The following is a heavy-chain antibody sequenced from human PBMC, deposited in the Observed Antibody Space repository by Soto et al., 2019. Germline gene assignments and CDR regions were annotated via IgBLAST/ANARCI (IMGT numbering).Heavy chain of an antibody. CDR1: GVTFSQYG. CDR3: ASYSGQSHSPIDS. Sequence: GGSLRLSCAASGVTFSQYGIHWVRQAPGKGLEWLAVISYDGSNKHYADSVKGRFTVSRDNSKNTLYLQMNSMRAEDTAVYFCASYSGQSHSPIDSCYPGPLLTVFS. D-gene: IGHD1-26*01. J-gene: IGHJ4*02. V-gene: IGHV3-30*03. CDR2: ISYDGSNK.